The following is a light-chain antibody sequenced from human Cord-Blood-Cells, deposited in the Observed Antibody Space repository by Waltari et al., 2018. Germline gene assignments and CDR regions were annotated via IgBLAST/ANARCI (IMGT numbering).Light chain of an antibody. V-gene: IGKV1-39*01. Sequence: IHMTQSLSSLSASAGVSVSITCRASPSISINLNWYQQKPGKAPKLLIYAASSLKSGVPTRFSGSGSGTDFTLTISSLQPEDVATYYCQQNYSTPCTFGHGTKVDIK. CDR3: QQNYSTPCT. CDR2: AAS. CDR1: PSISIN. J-gene: IGKJ3*01.